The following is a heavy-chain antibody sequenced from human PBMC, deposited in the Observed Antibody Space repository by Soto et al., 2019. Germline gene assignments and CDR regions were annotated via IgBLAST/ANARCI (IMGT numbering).Heavy chain of an antibody. J-gene: IGHJ5*02. CDR3: ARHYTTSRVGAWFDP. CDR2: ITAASDTI. CDR1: GFTFSIYT. V-gene: IGHV3-48*02. D-gene: IGHD3-3*01. Sequence: EVQLVESGGGLAQPGGSLRLSCEAAGFTFSIYTMNWVRQAPGKGLAWVSYITAASDTIYYADSVKGRFTISRDNAKNSLYLQMNSLRDEDTAVYYCARHYTTSRVGAWFDPWGQGTLVTVSS.